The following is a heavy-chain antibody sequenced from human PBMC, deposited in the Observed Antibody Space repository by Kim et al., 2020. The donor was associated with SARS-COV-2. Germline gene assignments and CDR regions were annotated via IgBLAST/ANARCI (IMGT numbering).Heavy chain of an antibody. D-gene: IGHD3-22*01. Sequence: SVKVSCKASGGTFSSYAISWVRQAPGQGLEWMGGIIPIFGTANYAQKFQGRVTITADESTSTAYMELSSLRSEDTAVYYCARGRPAHYYDSSGYSHPFDPWGQGTLVTVSS. V-gene: IGHV1-69*13. CDR2: IIPIFGTA. J-gene: IGHJ5*02. CDR3: ARGRPAHYYDSSGYSHPFDP. CDR1: GGTFSSYA.